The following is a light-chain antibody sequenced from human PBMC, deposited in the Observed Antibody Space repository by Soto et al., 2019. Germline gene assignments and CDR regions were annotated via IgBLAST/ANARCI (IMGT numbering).Light chain of an antibody. Sequence: DIVLTQSPGTVSLSPGDRATLSCRASQPVSTNYLAWYQQKPGQAPTLLVYAATRRAAGIPDRFSGSGSGTYFTLNITRLEPEDVAVYFCQQYFTAPPTYTFGQGTKLEIK. CDR1: QPVSTNY. V-gene: IGKV3-20*01. J-gene: IGKJ2*01. CDR3: QQYFTAPPTYT. CDR2: AAT.